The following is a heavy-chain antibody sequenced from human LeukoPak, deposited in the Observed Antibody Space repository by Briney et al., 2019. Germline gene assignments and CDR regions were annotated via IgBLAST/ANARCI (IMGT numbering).Heavy chain of an antibody. J-gene: IGHJ4*02. Sequence: PGGSLRLSCAPSGFTFSRHGMHWVRQAPGKGLGCVAIISNDGSRKYYAHSVEGRFTISRDNSKNTLYLQMDSLRAEDTAVYYCARDRAWNYFDYWGQGTLVTVSS. CDR1: GFTFSRHG. CDR3: ARDRAWNYFDY. D-gene: IGHD3-3*01. V-gene: IGHV3-30*03. CDR2: ISNDGSRK.